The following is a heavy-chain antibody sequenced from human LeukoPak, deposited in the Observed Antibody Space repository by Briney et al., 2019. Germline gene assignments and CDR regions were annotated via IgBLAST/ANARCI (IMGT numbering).Heavy chain of an antibody. CDR1: GFTFSSYG. J-gene: IGHJ3*02. CDR3: ARDAAMVRGGTDAFDI. Sequence: GGSLRLSCAASGFTFSSYGMHWVRQAPGKGLEWVAVIWYDGSNKYYADSVKGRFTISRDNSKNTLYLQMNSLRAEDTAVYYCARDAAMVRGGTDAFDIWGQGTMVTVSS. V-gene: IGHV3-33*01. D-gene: IGHD3-10*01. CDR2: IWYDGSNK.